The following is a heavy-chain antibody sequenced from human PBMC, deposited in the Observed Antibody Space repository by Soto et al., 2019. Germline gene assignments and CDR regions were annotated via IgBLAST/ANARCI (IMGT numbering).Heavy chain of an antibody. CDR2: IRSRSNGYET. J-gene: IGHJ4*02. V-gene: IGHV3-73*01. D-gene: IGHD5-12*01. CDR1: GFTLSGSV. Sequence: GGSLRLSFAASGFTLSGSVIYWVRQPSGKGLEGVFRIRSRSNGYETAYAASVRGRLTISRDDSKNTAYLQMNSLKTEDTAVYYCSRPGHINYDSHXWGQGTLVTVSX. CDR3: SRPGHINYDSHX.